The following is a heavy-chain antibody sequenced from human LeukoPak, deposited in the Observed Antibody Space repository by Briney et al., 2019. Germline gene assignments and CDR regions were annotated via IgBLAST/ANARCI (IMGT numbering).Heavy chain of an antibody. CDR2: ISYDGSNK. V-gene: IGHV3-30*03. CDR1: GFTFSSYG. CDR3: AREDGTYDILTGRPGMSYYYYMDV. D-gene: IGHD3-9*01. J-gene: IGHJ6*03. Sequence: GGSLRLSCAASGFTFSSYGMHWVRQAPGKGLEWVAVISYDGSNKYYADSVKGRFTISRDNSKNTLYLQMNSLRSEDTAVYYCAREDGTYDILTGRPGMSYYYYMDVWGKGTTVTVSS.